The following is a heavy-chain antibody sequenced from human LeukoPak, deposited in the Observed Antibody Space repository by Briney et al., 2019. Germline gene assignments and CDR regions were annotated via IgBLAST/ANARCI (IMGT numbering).Heavy chain of an antibody. V-gene: IGHV4-34*01. Sequence: SETLSLTCAVYGGSFSGYYWSWIRQPPGRGLEWIGEINHSGRTNYNTSLKRGVTISVEKSKNKCSQKLSSVPAADTAVYYCARDDCGGDCYSNWGQGTLVTVSS. CDR2: INHSGRT. CDR1: GGSFSGYY. CDR3: ARDDCGGDCYSN. J-gene: IGHJ4*02. D-gene: IGHD2-21*01.